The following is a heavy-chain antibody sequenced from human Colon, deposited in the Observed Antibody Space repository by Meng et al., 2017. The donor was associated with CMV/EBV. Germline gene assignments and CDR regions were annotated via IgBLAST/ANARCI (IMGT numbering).Heavy chain of an antibody. CDR2: INSDGSST. V-gene: IGHV3-74*01. CDR1: GFTFSSYW. Sequence: GESLKISCAASGFTFSSYWMHWVRQAPGKGLVWVSRINSDGSSTSYADSVKGRFTISRDNAKNTLYLQMNSLRAEDTAVYYCARDTWYYDFWSGHIGGYGMDVWGQGTTVTVSS. CDR3: ARDTWYYDFWSGHIGGYGMDV. D-gene: IGHD3-3*01. J-gene: IGHJ6*02.